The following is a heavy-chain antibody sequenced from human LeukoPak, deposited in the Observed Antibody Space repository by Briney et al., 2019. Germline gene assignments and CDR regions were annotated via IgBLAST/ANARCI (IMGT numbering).Heavy chain of an antibody. CDR1: GFTFSSYA. CDR3: AKDAAKKQLVGGYYYYYYMDV. Sequence: GGSLRLSCAASGFTFSSYAMSWVRQAPGKGLEWVSAISGSGGSTYYADSVKGRFTISRDNSKNTLYLQMNSLRAEDTAVYYCAKDAAKKQLVGGYYYYYYMDVWGKGTTVTVSS. D-gene: IGHD6-6*01. V-gene: IGHV3-23*01. J-gene: IGHJ6*03. CDR2: ISGSGGST.